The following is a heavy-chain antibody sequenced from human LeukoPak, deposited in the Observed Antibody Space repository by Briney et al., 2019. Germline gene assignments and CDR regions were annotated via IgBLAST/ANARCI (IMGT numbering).Heavy chain of an antibody. V-gene: IGHV3-53*01. CDR2: IYSGGRT. D-gene: IGHD3-3*01. CDR1: GFTVSSNY. Sequence: GGSLRLSCAASGFTVSSNYMSWVRQAPGKGLEWVSVIYSGGRTYSADSVKGPFTISRDNSKNTLYLQIHRLRAEDTAVYYCAKTIFGVTHAFDIWGQGTMVTVSS. J-gene: IGHJ3*02. CDR3: AKTIFGVTHAFDI.